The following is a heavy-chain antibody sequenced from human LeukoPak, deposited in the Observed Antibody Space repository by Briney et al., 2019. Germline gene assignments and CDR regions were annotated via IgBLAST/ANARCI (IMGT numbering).Heavy chain of an antibody. CDR3: ARARTKYYDSSGHYYGY. CDR1: GGTFSSYA. Sequence: ASVKVSCKASGGTFSSYAISWVRQAPGQGLEWMGRIIPIFGTANYAQKFQGRVTITTDESTSTAYMELSSLRSEDTAVYYCARARTKYYDSSGHYYGYWGQGTLVTVPS. CDR2: IIPIFGTA. D-gene: IGHD3-22*01. J-gene: IGHJ4*02. V-gene: IGHV1-69*05.